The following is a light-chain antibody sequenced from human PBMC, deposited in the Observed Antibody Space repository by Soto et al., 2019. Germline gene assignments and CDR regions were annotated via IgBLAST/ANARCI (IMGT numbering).Light chain of an antibody. J-gene: IGLJ1*01. CDR1: STDVGSNT. Sequence: QSVLTQPPSASASPGQRVTISCSGRSTDVGSNTGNWYQQFPGAAPKLLIYSNEQRPSGVFDRFSASKSGASASLAISWLQAGDEADYFCATWDGSLFGHVFGTGTKVTVL. V-gene: IGLV1-44*01. CDR2: SNE. CDR3: ATWDGSLFGHV.